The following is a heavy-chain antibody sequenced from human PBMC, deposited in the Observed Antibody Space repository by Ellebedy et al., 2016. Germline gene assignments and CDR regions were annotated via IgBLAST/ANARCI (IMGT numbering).Heavy chain of an antibody. CDR3: ARPGLLTGYDILSGMDV. D-gene: IGHD3-9*01. V-gene: IGHV5-51*01. CDR1: GYSFTSYW. CDR2: IYPGDSDT. J-gene: IGHJ6*02. Sequence: GESLKISXKGSGYSFTSYWIGWVRQMPGKGLEWMGIIYPGDSDTRYSPSFQGQVTISADKSISTAYLQWSSLKASDTAMYYCARPGLLTGYDILSGMDVWGQGTTVTVSS.